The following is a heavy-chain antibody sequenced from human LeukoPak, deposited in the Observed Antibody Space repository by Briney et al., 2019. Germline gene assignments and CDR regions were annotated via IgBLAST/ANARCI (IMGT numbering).Heavy chain of an antibody. CDR3: ARDPAIVVVPAAASFDY. CDR1: GYTFTSFG. CDR2: INPSGGST. D-gene: IGHD2-2*01. J-gene: IGHJ4*02. V-gene: IGHV1-46*01. Sequence: ASVKVSCKGSGYTFTSFGISWVRQAPGQGLEWMGIINPSGGSTSYAQKFQGRVTMTRDTSTSTVYMELSSLRSEDTAVYYCARDPAIVVVPAAASFDYWGQGTLVTVSS.